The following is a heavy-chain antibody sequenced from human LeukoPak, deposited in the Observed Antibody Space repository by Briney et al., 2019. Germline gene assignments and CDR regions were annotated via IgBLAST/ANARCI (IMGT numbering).Heavy chain of an antibody. CDR2: IQQDGNEK. V-gene: IGHV3-7*03. Sequence: PGGSLRLSCAASGFTFSSSAMSWVRQAPGKGLEWVANIQQDGNEKFYVDSVKGRFIISRDNAKNSLFLQMNSLRAEDTAVYYCTRDTPYGSGSYYKGLDSWGQGTLVTVSS. CDR1: GFTFSSSA. D-gene: IGHD3-10*01. CDR3: TRDTPYGSGSYYKGLDS. J-gene: IGHJ4*02.